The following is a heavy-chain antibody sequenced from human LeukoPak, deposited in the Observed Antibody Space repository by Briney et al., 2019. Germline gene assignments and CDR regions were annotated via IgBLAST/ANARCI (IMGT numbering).Heavy chain of an antibody. CDR2: IYWNDDK. CDR3: AQASCSSTSCYTPVGFDI. V-gene: IGHV2-5*01. J-gene: IGHJ3*02. D-gene: IGHD2-2*02. Sequence: SGPTLVNPTQTLTLTCTFSGFSLSTSGVGVGWIRQPPGKALEWLALIYWNDDKRYSPSLKSMLTITKDTSKNQVVLTMTNMDPVDTATYYCAQASCSSTSCYTPVGFDIWGQGTMVTVSS. CDR1: GFSLSTSGVG.